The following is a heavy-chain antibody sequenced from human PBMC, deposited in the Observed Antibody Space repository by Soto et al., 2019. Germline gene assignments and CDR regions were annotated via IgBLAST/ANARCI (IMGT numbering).Heavy chain of an antibody. Sequence: SETLSLTCTVSGGSISSYYWSWIRQPPGKGLEWIGYIYYSGSTNYNPSLKSRVTISVDTSKNQFSLKLSSVTAEDTAVYYCARGGGRAFDIWGQGTMVTVSS. CDR1: GGSISSYY. V-gene: IGHV4-59*01. D-gene: IGHD3-16*01. CDR2: IYYSGST. CDR3: ARGGGRAFDI. J-gene: IGHJ3*02.